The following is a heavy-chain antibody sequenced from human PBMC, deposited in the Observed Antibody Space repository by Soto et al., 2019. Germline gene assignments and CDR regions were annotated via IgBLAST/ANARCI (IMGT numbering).Heavy chain of an antibody. CDR1: GFTFSSYA. CDR3: AKGSAVAGTSLYYYYGLDV. V-gene: IGHV3-23*01. Sequence: EVQLLESGGGLVQPGGSLRLSCAASGFTFSSYAVSWVRQAPGKGLEWVSGLSGGGGSTYYADSVRGRFTISRDNSKNXSXXQMNSLRAEDTAVYYCAKGSAVAGTSLYYYYGLDVWGQGTTVTVSS. D-gene: IGHD6-19*01. CDR2: LSGGGGST. J-gene: IGHJ6*02.